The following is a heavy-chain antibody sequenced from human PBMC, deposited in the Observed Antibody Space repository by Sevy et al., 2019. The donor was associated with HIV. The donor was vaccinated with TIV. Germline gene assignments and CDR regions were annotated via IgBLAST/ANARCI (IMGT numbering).Heavy chain of an antibody. V-gene: IGHV4-39*01. Sequence: SETLSLTYTVSGGSISSSSYYWGWIRQPPGKGLEWIGSIYYSGSTYYNPSLKSRVTISVDTSKNQFSLKLSSVTAADTAVYYCARHSTGRFVSPFDYWGQGTLVTVSS. D-gene: IGHD1-1*01. CDR1: GGSISSSSYY. J-gene: IGHJ4*02. CDR2: IYYSGST. CDR3: ARHSTGRFVSPFDY.